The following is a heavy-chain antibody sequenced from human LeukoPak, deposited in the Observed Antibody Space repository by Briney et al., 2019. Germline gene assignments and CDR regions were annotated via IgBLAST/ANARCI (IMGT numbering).Heavy chain of an antibody. V-gene: IGHV4-4*02. Sequence: PSETLSLTCAGSGGSISSSNWWSWGRQPPGKGLEWVGEIYHSGSTNYNPSLKSRVTISVDKSKNQFSLKLSSVTAADTAVYYCARASHWNQLHYFDYWGQGTLVTVSS. CDR2: IYHSGST. J-gene: IGHJ4*02. CDR3: ARASHWNQLHYFDY. CDR1: GGSISSSNW. D-gene: IGHD1-1*01.